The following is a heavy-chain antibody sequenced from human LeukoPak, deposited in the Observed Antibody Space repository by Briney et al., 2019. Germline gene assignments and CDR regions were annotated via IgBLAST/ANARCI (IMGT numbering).Heavy chain of an antibody. Sequence: GGSLRLSCTAAGFAFGVYAMSWVRQAPGKGLEWVSSISGGSEDTYYAGSVKGRFTISRDNSKSTLYLQMNSLRAEDTAVFYCARTIAQYSNSWLYFYYGLDVWGQGTTVTVS. D-gene: IGHD6-13*01. J-gene: IGHJ6*02. CDR1: GFAFGVYA. CDR3: ARTIAQYSNSWLYFYYGLDV. V-gene: IGHV3-23*01. CDR2: ISGGSEDT.